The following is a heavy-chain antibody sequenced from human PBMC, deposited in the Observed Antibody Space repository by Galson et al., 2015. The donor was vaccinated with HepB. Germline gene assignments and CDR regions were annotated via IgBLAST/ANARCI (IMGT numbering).Heavy chain of an antibody. V-gene: IGHV3-23*01. J-gene: IGHJ4*02. CDR3: ALTILKVSGGWSNKALTNDY. CDR1: GFTFSSYA. Sequence: SLRLSCAASGFTFSSYAMSWVRQAPGKGLEWVSAISGSGGSTYYADSVKGRFTISRDNSKNTLYLQMNSLRAEDTAVYYCALTILKVSGGWSNKALTNDYWGQGTLVTVSS. D-gene: IGHD6-19*01. CDR2: ISGSGGST.